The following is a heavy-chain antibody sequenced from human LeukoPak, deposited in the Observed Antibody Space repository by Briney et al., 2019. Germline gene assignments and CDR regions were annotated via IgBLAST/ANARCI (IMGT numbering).Heavy chain of an antibody. J-gene: IGHJ6*03. D-gene: IGHD2-15*01. V-gene: IGHV3-23*01. Sequence: GGSLRLSCAASGITFSTYGMSWVRQAPGKGLEWVSSISSTGGTTYYADSVKGRFTISRDNSKNTLYLQMNSLRAEDTAIYYCAKNGDRGAYCTGGTCYPYFYYYMDVWGKGTTVTISS. CDR1: GITFSTYG. CDR2: ISSTGGTT. CDR3: AKNGDRGAYCTGGTCYPYFYYYMDV.